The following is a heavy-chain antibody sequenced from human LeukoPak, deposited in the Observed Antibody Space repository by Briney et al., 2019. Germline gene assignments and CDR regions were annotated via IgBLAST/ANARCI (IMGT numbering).Heavy chain of an antibody. CDR1: GFTLSSYS. CDR2: INSDGSST. CDR3: ARDRDIVVVVAANEDGGNWFDP. J-gene: IGHJ5*02. D-gene: IGHD2-15*01. V-gene: IGHV3-74*01. Sequence: GGSLRLSCAASGFTLSSYSMNWVRQAPGKGLVWVSRINSDGSSTSYADSVKGRFTISRDNAKNTLYLQMNSLRAEDTAVYYCARDRDIVVVVAANEDGGNWFDPWGQGTLVTVSS.